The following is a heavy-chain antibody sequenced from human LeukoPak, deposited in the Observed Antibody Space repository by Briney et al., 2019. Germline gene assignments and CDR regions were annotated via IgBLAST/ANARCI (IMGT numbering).Heavy chain of an antibody. J-gene: IGHJ4*02. V-gene: IGHV3-23*01. CDR2: IRGGGDTT. D-gene: IGHD4-11*01. Sequence: GGSLRLSCAASGFTFSTYAMSWLRQAPGKGLEWVSSIRGGGDTTYDADSLKGRFTISRDNSKNTVYLQMNNLRAEDTAIYYCTKVRSGSSNWALLIFDYWGREPWSPSPQ. CDR1: GFTFSTYA. CDR3: TKVRSGSSNWALLIFDY.